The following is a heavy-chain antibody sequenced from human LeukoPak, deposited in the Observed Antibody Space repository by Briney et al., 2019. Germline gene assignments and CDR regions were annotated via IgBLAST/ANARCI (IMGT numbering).Heavy chain of an antibody. CDR1: GFAFSSYA. V-gene: IGHV3-23*01. J-gene: IGHJ4*02. D-gene: IGHD6-13*01. CDR2: ISGSAGST. CDR3: AKDRPLGRAAAKAYFDY. Sequence: GGSLRLSCAASGFAFSSYAMSWVGQSPGKGLEWVSAISGSAGSTYYADSVKGRFTISRDNSKNTLYLQMHSLRGEDTAVYYCAKDRPLGRAAAKAYFDYWGEGTLVTLSS.